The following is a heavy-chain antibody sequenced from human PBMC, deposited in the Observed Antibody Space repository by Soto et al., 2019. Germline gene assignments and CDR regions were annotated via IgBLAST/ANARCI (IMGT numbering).Heavy chain of an antibody. V-gene: IGHV1-3*01. J-gene: IGHJ4*02. CDR1: GYTFTSYA. Sequence: QVQLVQSGAEVKKPGASVKVSCKASGYTFTSYAMHWVRQAPGQRLEWMGWINAGNGNTKYSQKFQGRVTITRDTCASTAYMELSGLRSEDTAVYYCARPGGWFGDHYFDYWGQGPLVTVSS. CDR2: INAGNGNT. CDR3: ARPGGWFGDHYFDY. D-gene: IGHD3-10*01.